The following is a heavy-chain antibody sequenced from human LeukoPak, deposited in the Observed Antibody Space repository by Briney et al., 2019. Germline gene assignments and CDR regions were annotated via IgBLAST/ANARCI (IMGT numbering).Heavy chain of an antibody. Sequence: GGSLRLSCAASGFTVNNNFMSWVRQAPGKGLEWVSVIYSGGSTYYADSVRGRFTISRDSSKNTLYLQMNSLRVEDTAVYFCARDSGATPHIDYWGQGTQVTVSS. CDR3: ARDSGATPHIDY. CDR1: GFTVNNNF. CDR2: IYSGGST. J-gene: IGHJ4*02. D-gene: IGHD1-26*01. V-gene: IGHV3-53*01.